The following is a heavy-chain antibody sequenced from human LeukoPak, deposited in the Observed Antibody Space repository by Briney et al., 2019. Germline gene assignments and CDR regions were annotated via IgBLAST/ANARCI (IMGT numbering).Heavy chain of an antibody. V-gene: IGHV3-30*02. CDR1: GFTFSSYG. Sequence: GGSLRLSCAASGFTFSSYGMHWVRQAPGKGLEWVAFIRYDGRNKYYADSVKGRFTISRDNSKNTLYVQMNSLRAEDTAVYYCAKDQSYSSSWHYFDYWGQGTLVTVSS. D-gene: IGHD6-13*01. J-gene: IGHJ4*02. CDR3: AKDQSYSSSWHYFDY. CDR2: IRYDGRNK.